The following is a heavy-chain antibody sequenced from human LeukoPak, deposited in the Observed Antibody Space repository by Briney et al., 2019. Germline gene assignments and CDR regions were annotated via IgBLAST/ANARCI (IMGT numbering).Heavy chain of an antibody. J-gene: IGHJ3*01. D-gene: IGHD3-10*01. CDR3: ATDSGHSFSF. CDR2: IYSDGSST. Sequence: GGSLRLSCVASGFTFNTAWMHWVRQGPGKGLVWVSRIYSDGSSTIYADSVKGRFTISRDNARNTLYLQMNSLRAEDTAVYYCATDSGHSFSFWGQGTMVTVSS. CDR1: GFTFNTAW. V-gene: IGHV3-74*01.